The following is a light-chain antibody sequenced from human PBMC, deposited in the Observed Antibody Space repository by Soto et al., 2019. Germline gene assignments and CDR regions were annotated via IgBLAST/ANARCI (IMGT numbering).Light chain of an antibody. V-gene: IGKV1-33*01. CDR3: QQYDNLPFT. CDR1: QDISNY. Sequence: DIQMTQSPSSVSASVGDRVSSTCQASQDISNYLNWYQQKPGKAPKLLIYDASNLETGVPSRFSGSGSGTDFTFTISILQPEDIATYYCQQYDNLPFTFGPGTKVDIK. CDR2: DAS. J-gene: IGKJ3*01.